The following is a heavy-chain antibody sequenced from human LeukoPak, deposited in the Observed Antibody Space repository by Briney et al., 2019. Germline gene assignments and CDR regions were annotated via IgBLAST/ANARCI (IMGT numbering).Heavy chain of an antibody. D-gene: IGHD4-17*01. CDR1: GFTFSSYS. Sequence: PGGSLRLSCAASGFTFSSYSMNWVRQAQGKGLEGVSYISSSSSTIYYPDSVKGRFTISRDNAKNSLYLQMNSLRAEDTAVYYCARLGGDYGDYYMDVWGKGTTVTVSS. CDR3: ARLGGDYGDYYMDV. V-gene: IGHV3-48*04. CDR2: ISSSSSTI. J-gene: IGHJ6*03.